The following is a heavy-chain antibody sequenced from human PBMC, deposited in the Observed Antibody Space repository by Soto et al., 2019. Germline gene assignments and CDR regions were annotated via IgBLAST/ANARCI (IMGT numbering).Heavy chain of an antibody. CDR2: IYYSGST. CDR1: GGSVSSGSYY. D-gene: IGHD3-22*01. V-gene: IGHV4-61*01. CDR3: ARVMRTNYYDSSGYGTAAFDC. Sequence: SETLSLTCTVSGGSVSSGSYYWSWIRQPPGEGLEWIGYIYYSGSTNYNPSLKSRGTISVDTSKNQFSLKLSSVTAADTAVYYCARVMRTNYYDSSGYGTAAFDCWGQGTLVTVSS. J-gene: IGHJ4*02.